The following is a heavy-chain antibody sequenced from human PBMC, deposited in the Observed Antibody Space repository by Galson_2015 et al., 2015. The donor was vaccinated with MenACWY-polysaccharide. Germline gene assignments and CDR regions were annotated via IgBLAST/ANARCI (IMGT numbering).Heavy chain of an antibody. CDR1: GGSISRSGYY. J-gene: IGHJ4*02. CDR3: VKGGYSSSWYRGDS. CDR2: IYYSGSST. V-gene: IGHV4-39*02. D-gene: IGHD6-13*01. Sequence: SETLSLTCTVSGGSISRSGYYWGWIRQPPGKGLEWIGSIYYSGSSTYYNPSLKSRVTISRDNSKNTLYVQMSSLRTEDTAVYYCVKGGYSSSWYRGDSWGQGTLVTVSS.